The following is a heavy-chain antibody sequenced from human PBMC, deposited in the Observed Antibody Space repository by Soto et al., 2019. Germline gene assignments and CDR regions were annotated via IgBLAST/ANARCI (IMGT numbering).Heavy chain of an antibody. Sequence: EVQLVQSGAEVKKPGESLKISCKGSGYSFANYWISWVRQMPGKGLEWMGKIDPSDSFTNYRPSVQDHVTISADKSITTVYLHLKSLKASDTAIYYCARHRGTVTLAFDVWGQGTMVSVSS. V-gene: IGHV5-10-1*03. CDR3: ARHRGTVTLAFDV. CDR1: GYSFANYW. J-gene: IGHJ3*01. CDR2: IDPSDSFT. D-gene: IGHD4-17*01.